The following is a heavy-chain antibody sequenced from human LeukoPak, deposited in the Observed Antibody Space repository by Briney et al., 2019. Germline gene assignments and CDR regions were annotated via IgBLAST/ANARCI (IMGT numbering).Heavy chain of an antibody. D-gene: IGHD3-3*02. CDR3: ARGKLGYYYYHMDA. Sequence: ASGKVSCKASGGTLSGYAISWVRQAPGQGLEWMGGIIPIYGTPHSAQKFQGRVTITTDESTSTAFMDLSSLRSEDTAVYYCARGKLGYYYYHMDAWGKGTTVTVSS. CDR1: GGTLSGYA. V-gene: IGHV1-69*05. J-gene: IGHJ6*03. CDR2: IIPIYGTP.